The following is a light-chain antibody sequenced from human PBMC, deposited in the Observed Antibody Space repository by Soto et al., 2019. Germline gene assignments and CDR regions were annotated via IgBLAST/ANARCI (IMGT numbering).Light chain of an antibody. CDR1: NSVSSD. J-gene: IGKJ4*01. V-gene: IGKV3-11*01. CDR2: DAS. CDR3: EERNRWPLT. Sequence: EIVLTQSPVTLSLSPGETTTLSCRASNSVSSDLLWYQQKPGQSPRLLISDASNRATGNPARFSGSGSGADLILTNGSLETADFEVYYCEERNRWPLTFGGGTLVDIK.